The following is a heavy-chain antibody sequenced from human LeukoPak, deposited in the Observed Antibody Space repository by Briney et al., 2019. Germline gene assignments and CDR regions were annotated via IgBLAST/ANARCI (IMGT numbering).Heavy chain of an antibody. CDR1: GGSISSYY. Sequence: SETLSLTCTVSGGSISSYYWSWLRQPPGKGLEWIGYIYYSGSTNYNPSLKSRVTISVDTSKNQFSLKLSSVTAADTAVYYCAREAGVEYSSSLGWFDPWGQGTLVTVSS. V-gene: IGHV4-59*01. J-gene: IGHJ5*02. CDR2: IYYSGST. CDR3: AREAGVEYSSSLGWFDP. D-gene: IGHD6-6*01.